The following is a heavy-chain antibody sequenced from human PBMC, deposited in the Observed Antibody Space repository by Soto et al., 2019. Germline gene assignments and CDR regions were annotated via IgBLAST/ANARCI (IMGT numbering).Heavy chain of an antibody. J-gene: IGHJ6*02. V-gene: IGHV3-30*18. CDR1: GFTFSSYG. Sequence: GGSLRLSCAASGFTFSSYGMHWVRQAPGKGLEWVAVISYDGSNKYYADSVKGRFTISRDNSKNTLYLQMNSLRAEETAVYYCAKDSLRLGPARGYSPSVVLGRNGMDVWGQGTTVTVSS. CDR3: AKDSLRLGPARGYSPSVVLGRNGMDV. D-gene: IGHD5-12*01. CDR2: ISYDGSNK.